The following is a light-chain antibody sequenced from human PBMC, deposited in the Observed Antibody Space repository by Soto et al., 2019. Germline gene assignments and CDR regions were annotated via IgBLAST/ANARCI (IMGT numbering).Light chain of an antibody. CDR1: TSDVGGFNY. J-gene: IGLJ1*01. V-gene: IGLV2-14*01. Sequence: QSALTQPASVSGSPGQSITISCTGSTSDVGGFNYVSWYQHHPGKAPKIMIYEVSYRPSGVSNRFSGSKSGNTASLTISGLQAEDEADYYCSSYTSISTYVFGTGTKLTVL. CDR3: SSYTSISTYV. CDR2: EVS.